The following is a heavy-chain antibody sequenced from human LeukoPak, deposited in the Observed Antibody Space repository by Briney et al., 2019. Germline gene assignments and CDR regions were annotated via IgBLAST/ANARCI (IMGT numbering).Heavy chain of an antibody. J-gene: IGHJ6*03. CDR2: ISNDGSNK. Sequence: GGSLRLSCAASGFTFSTYVMHWVRQAPGKGLEWVALISNDGSNKYYADSVKGRFTISRDNSKNTVYLQMNTLRAEDTAVYYCARDRDSSSVAGYYYYMDVWGKGTTVTVSS. V-gene: IGHV3-30*07. CDR3: ARDRDSSSVAGYYYYMDV. CDR1: GFTFSTYV. D-gene: IGHD6-6*01.